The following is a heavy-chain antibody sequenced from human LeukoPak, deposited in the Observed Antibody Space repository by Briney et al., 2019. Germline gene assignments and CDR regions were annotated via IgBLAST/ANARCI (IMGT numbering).Heavy chain of an antibody. CDR1: GFTVSGDY. CDR2: LYYSVST. V-gene: IGHV3-53*01. Sequence: PGGSLRLSCVVSGFTVSGDYISWFRQAPGKGLEWVSVLYYSVSTFYKDSVKGRFTTSGDNFKNTVYLQMNSLRAEDTAVYFCARGGGLDVWGQGATVTVSS. D-gene: IGHD3-16*01. CDR3: ARGGGLDV. J-gene: IGHJ6*02.